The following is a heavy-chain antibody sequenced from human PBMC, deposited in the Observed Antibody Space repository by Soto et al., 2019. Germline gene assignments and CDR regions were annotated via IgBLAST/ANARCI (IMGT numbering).Heavy chain of an antibody. CDR2: LNDVGGGT. J-gene: IGHJ4*02. D-gene: IGHD1-26*01. V-gene: IGHV3-23*01. CDR1: GFTFSTYA. Sequence: PGGSLRLSCAASGFTFSTYAMAWVRQAPGKGLQWVSLLNDVGGGTDYADSVRGRFTVSRENSKNTLYLEMNSLRAEDTAVYYCARASRGTYRFDYWGQGTLVTVSS. CDR3: ARASRGTYRFDY.